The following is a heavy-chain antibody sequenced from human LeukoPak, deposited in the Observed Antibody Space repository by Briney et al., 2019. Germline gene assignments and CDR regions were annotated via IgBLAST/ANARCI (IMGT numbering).Heavy chain of an antibody. V-gene: IGHV3-30*04. Sequence: GGSLRLSGEGSVVLFSIYAIHWIGHSPARGLEWVGVIASDGSYTDYVHSLKDRFTISRDNSKNTVYLDVTSLAPEDAAVYYCAREGTYSDYWSGYFEYWGQGTRVIVSS. CDR1: VVLFSIYA. CDR2: IASDGSYT. D-gene: IGHD3-3*01. J-gene: IGHJ4*02. CDR3: AREGTYSDYWSGYFEY.